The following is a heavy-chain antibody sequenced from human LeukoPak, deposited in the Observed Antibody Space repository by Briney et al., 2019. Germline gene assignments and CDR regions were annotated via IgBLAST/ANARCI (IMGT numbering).Heavy chain of an antibody. CDR2: FDPEDGET. Sequence: ASVKVSCKVSGYTLTELSMHWVRQAPGKGLEWMGGFDPEDGETIYAQKFQGRVTMTEDTSTDTAYMELSSLRSEDTAVYYCATATYSSGWYWNYYGMDVWGQGTTVTVSS. D-gene: IGHD6-19*01. J-gene: IGHJ6*02. CDR3: ATATYSSGWYWNYYGMDV. CDR1: GYTLTELS. V-gene: IGHV1-24*01.